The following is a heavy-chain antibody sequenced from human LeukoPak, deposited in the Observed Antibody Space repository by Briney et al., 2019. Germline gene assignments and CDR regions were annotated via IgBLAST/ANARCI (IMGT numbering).Heavy chain of an antibody. V-gene: IGHV6-1*01. CDR1: GDSVSSNSAT. CDR2: TYYRSKWFT. D-gene: IGHD6-6*01. Sequence: QTLSLTCAISGDSVSSNSATWNWIRQSPSRGLEWLGRTYYRSKWFTDYAVSVKSRITINSDTSKNQFSLQLNSVTPEDTAVYYCARANERYIGNIASRPFDYWGQGTLVTVSS. J-gene: IGHJ4*02. CDR3: ARANERYIGNIASRPFDY.